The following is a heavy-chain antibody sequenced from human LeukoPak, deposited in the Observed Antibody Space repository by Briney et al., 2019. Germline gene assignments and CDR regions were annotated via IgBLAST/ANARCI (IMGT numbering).Heavy chain of an antibody. D-gene: IGHD6-19*01. Sequence: GGSLRLSCAASGFTFSSYWMSWVRQAPGKGLEWVANIKQDGSEKYYVDSVKGRFTTSRDNAKNSLYLQMSSLRAEDTAVYYCARDARIAVAGTTHFQHWGQGTLVTVSS. CDR2: IKQDGSEK. CDR1: GFTFSSYW. V-gene: IGHV3-7*01. J-gene: IGHJ1*01. CDR3: ARDARIAVAGTTHFQH.